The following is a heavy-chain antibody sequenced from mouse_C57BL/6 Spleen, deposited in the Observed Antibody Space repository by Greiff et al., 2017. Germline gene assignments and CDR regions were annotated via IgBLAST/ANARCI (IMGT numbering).Heavy chain of an antibody. Sequence: EVQVVESEGGLVQPGSSMKLSCTASGFTFSDYYMAWVRQVPEKGLEWVANINYDGSSTYYLDSLKGRFIISRDNAKNILYLQMSSLKSEDTATYYCSREGVPYYSNPFAYWGQGTLVTVSA. V-gene: IGHV5-16*01. J-gene: IGHJ3*01. D-gene: IGHD2-5*01. CDR3: SREGVPYYSNPFAY. CDR2: INYDGSST. CDR1: GFTFSDYY.